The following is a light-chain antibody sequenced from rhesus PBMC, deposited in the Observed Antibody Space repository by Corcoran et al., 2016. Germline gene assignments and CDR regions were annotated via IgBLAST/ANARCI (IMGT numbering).Light chain of an antibody. CDR3: QQYNGVPFT. CDR1: QGISSY. J-gene: IGKJ3*01. Sequence: DIQMTQSPSSLSASVGDRVTITCRASQGISSYLAWYQQKPGKAPKPLIYYASNLESGVPSRVSGSGFVTEFTLTISRLQPEDFGTYYCQQYNGVPFTFGPGTNLDIK. V-gene: IGKV1-37*01. CDR2: YAS.